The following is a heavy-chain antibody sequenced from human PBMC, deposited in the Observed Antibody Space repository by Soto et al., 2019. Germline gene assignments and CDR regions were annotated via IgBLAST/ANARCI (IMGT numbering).Heavy chain of an antibody. V-gene: IGHV1-69*13. Sequence: SVKVSCKASGGTFSSYAISWVRQAPGQGLEWMGGIIPIFGTANYAQKFQGRVTITADESTSTAYMELSSLRSEDTAVYYCAPTYDSSGYYSEWGQGTLVTVSS. CDR3: APTYDSSGYYSE. CDR1: GGTFSSYA. D-gene: IGHD3-22*01. J-gene: IGHJ4*02. CDR2: IIPIFGTA.